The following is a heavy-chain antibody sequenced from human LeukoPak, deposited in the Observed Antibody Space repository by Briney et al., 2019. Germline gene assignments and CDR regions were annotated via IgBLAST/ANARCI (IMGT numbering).Heavy chain of an antibody. D-gene: IGHD2-2*01. Sequence: GGSLRLSCAASGFTFSSYAMSWVRQAPGKGLEWGSYISGSGSSIYYADSVKGRFTISRDNAKNSLYLQMNSLRGEDTAVYYCARDMGYCSSSNCYTYYLDYWGQGTLVTVSS. J-gene: IGHJ4*02. CDR3: ARDMGYCSSSNCYTYYLDY. CDR1: GFTFSSYA. CDR2: ISGSGSSI. V-gene: IGHV3-48*03.